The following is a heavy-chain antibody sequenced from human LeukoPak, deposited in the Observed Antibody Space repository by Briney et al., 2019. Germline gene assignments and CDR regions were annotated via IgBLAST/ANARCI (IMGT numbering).Heavy chain of an antibody. V-gene: IGHV4-34*01. J-gene: IGHJ5*02. CDR1: GGSFSGYY. D-gene: IGHD3-3*01. CDR3: ARGTYYDFWSGYREKNNWFDP. Sequence: SETLSLTCAVYGGSFSGYYWSWIRQPPGKGLEWIGEINHSGSTNYNPPLKSRVTISVDTSKNQFSLKLSSVTAADTAVYYCARGTYYDFWSGYREKNNWFDPWGQGTLVTVSS. CDR2: INHSGST.